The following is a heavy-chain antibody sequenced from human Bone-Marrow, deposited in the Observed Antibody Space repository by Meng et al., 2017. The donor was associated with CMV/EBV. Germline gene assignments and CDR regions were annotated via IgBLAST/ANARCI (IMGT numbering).Heavy chain of an antibody. CDR3: ARGGSGWHTTYYYYGMDV. CDR1: GYTFTSYY. V-gene: IGHV1-46*01. Sequence: ASVKVSCKASGYTFTSYYMHWVRQAPGQGLEWMGIINPSGGSTSYAQKFQGRVTITRNSSISTAYMELSSLRSEDTAVYYCARGGSGWHTTYYYYGMDVWGQGTTVTVSS. CDR2: INPSGGST. J-gene: IGHJ6*02. D-gene: IGHD6-19*01.